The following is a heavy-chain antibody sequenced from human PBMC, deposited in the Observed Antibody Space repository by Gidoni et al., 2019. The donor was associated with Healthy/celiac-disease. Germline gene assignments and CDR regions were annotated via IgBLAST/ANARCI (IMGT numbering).Heavy chain of an antibody. V-gene: IGHV3-21*01. Sequence: EVQLVESGGGLVKPGGSLRLSCAASGFTFSSYSMNWVRQAPGKGLEWVSSISSSSSYIYYADSVKGRFTISRDNAKNSLYLQMNSLRAEDTAVYYCARERRELLSDAFDIWGQGTMVTVSS. CDR2: ISSSSSYI. CDR1: GFTFSSYS. CDR3: ARERRELLSDAFDI. J-gene: IGHJ3*02. D-gene: IGHD1-26*01.